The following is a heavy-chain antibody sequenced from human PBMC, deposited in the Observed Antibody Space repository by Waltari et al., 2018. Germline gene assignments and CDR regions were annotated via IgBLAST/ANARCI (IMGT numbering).Heavy chain of an antibody. D-gene: IGHD2-21*02. Sequence: EVQLVESGGGLIQPGGSLRLSCAASGFTVSSNYMRWVRQAPGKGLEWVSVIYSGGSTYYADSVKGRFTISRDNSKNTLYLQMNSLRAEDTAVYYCARDPGPAFYCGGDCYSGYWGQGTLVTVSS. CDR1: GFTVSSNY. V-gene: IGHV3-53*01. CDR2: IYSGGST. J-gene: IGHJ4*02. CDR3: ARDPGPAFYCGGDCYSGY.